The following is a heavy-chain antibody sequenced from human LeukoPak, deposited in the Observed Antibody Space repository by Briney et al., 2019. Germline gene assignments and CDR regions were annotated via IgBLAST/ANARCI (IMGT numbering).Heavy chain of an antibody. D-gene: IGHD3-10*02. V-gene: IGHV3-21*01. Sequence: GGPLRLSCAASGFTFSSYSMNWVRQAPGKGLEWVSSISSSGSYIYYADSVKGRFTISRDNAKNSLYLQMNSLRAEDTAVYYCAELGITMIGGVWGKGTTVTISS. J-gene: IGHJ6*04. CDR1: GFTFSSYS. CDR3: AELGITMIGGV. CDR2: ISSSGSYI.